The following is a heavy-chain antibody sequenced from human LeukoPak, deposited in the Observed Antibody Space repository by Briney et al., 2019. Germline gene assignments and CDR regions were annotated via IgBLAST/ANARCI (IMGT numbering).Heavy chain of an antibody. D-gene: IGHD3-10*01. CDR1: GGSFSGYY. Sequence: SETLSLTXAVYGGSFSGYYWSWIRQAPGKGLEWIGEINHSESTNYNPSLKSRVTISVDTSKNQFSLKLSSVTAADTAVYYCARTPVTMVRGVRRIYYFDYWGQGTLVTVSS. CDR2: INHSEST. J-gene: IGHJ4*02. V-gene: IGHV4-34*01. CDR3: ARTPVTMVRGVRRIYYFDY.